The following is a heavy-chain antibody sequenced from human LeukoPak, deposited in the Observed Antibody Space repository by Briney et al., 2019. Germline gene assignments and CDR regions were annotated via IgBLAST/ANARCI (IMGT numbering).Heavy chain of an antibody. J-gene: IGHJ4*02. Sequence: GGSLTLSCAASGFTFSDYYMSWIRQAPGKGLEWVSYISSSGSTIYYADSVKGRFTISRDNAKNSLYLQMNSLRAEDTAVYYCARGGYYYDSSGYPSTIDYWGQGTLVTVSS. CDR3: ARGGYYYDSSGYPSTIDY. CDR1: GFTFSDYY. CDR2: ISSSGSTI. V-gene: IGHV3-11*04. D-gene: IGHD3-22*01.